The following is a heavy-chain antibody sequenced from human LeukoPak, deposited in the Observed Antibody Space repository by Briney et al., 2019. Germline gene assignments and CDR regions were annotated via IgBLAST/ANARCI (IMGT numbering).Heavy chain of an antibody. CDR2: INQDGSEK. CDR1: GFTFNNYG. Sequence: GGSLRLSCAGSGFTFNNYGMSWVRQAPGKGLEWVAHINQDGSEKYYVDSVKGRFTISRDNAKNSLYLQMNSLRAEDTAVYYCGGDGGGDIVVAFAFDIWGQGTMVTVSS. CDR3: GGDGGGDIVVAFAFDI. J-gene: IGHJ3*02. V-gene: IGHV3-7*04. D-gene: IGHD2-15*01.